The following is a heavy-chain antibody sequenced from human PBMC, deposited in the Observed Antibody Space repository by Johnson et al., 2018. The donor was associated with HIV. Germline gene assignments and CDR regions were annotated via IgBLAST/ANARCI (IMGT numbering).Heavy chain of an antibody. CDR1: GFTFSSHW. V-gene: IGHV3-74*02. J-gene: IGHJ3*02. Sequence: VHLVESGGGLVQPGGSLRLSCAASGFTFSSHWMHWVRQPPGKGLVWVSRINSDGSSTSYADSVKGRFTISRDNAKNTLYLQMNSLRVEDTAVYYCARAIDQGYSSGWSSDVYDIWGQGTMVTVSA. CDR3: ARAIDQGYSSGWSSDVYDI. CDR2: INSDGSST. D-gene: IGHD6-19*01.